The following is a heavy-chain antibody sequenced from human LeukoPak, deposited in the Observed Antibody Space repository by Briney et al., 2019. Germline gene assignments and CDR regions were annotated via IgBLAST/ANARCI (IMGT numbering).Heavy chain of an antibody. Sequence: ASVKVSCRASGYTFTSYGISWVRQAPGQGLECMGWISAYNGHTNYAQNFQGRVTMTRDTSTSTVYMELRSLRSDDTAVYYCARDLTHRRNYDSSGYQIVPAFWGQGTLVTVSS. V-gene: IGHV1-18*01. CDR2: ISAYNGHT. CDR3: ARDLTHRRNYDSSGYQIVPAF. J-gene: IGHJ4*02. CDR1: GYTFTSYG. D-gene: IGHD3-22*01.